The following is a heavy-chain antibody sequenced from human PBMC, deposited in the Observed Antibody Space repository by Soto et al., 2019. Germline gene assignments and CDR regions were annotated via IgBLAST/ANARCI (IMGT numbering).Heavy chain of an antibody. V-gene: IGHV3-21*01. J-gene: IGHJ4*02. Sequence: GSLRLSCAASGFTFSSYSMNWVRQAPGKGLEWVSSISSSSSYIYYADSVKGRFTISRDNAKNSLYLQMNSLRAEDTAVYYCAKDRQWLAAPVTLFDYWGQGTLVTVSS. CDR2: ISSSSSYI. CDR3: AKDRQWLAAPVTLFDY. D-gene: IGHD6-19*01. CDR1: GFTFSSYS.